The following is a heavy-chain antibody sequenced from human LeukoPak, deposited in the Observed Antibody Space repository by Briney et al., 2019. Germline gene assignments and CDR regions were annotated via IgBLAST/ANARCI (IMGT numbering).Heavy chain of an antibody. J-gene: IGHJ4*02. CDR2: IIPILGIA. V-gene: IGHV1-69*04. Sequence: SVRVSCKASGGTFSSYAISWVRQAPGQGLEWMGRIIPILGIANYAQKFQGRVTITADKSTSTAYMELSSLRSEDTAVYYCARDRRDSSGYYYVGYWGQGTLVTVSS. CDR1: GGTFSSYA. CDR3: ARDRRDSSGYYYVGY. D-gene: IGHD3-22*01.